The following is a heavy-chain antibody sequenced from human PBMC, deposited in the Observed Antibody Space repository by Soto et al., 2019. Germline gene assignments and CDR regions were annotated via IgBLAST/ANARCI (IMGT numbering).Heavy chain of an antibody. CDR3: AIGQHYFHY. Sequence: THSDPSTVADGSSGGHYGCWLRQPPGKGLEWIGYIYYSGSTNYNPSLKSRVTISVDASKNQFSLKLSSVTVADTARSYCAIGQHYFHYWGPGPLITAS. CDR1: DGSSGGHY. CDR2: IYYSGST. V-gene: IGHV4-59*11. J-gene: IGHJ4*01.